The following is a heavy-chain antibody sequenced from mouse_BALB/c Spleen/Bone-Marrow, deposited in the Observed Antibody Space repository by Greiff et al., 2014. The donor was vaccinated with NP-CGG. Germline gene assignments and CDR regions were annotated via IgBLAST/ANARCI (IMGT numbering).Heavy chain of an antibody. CDR2: ISGGGSYT. J-gene: IGHJ3*01. D-gene: IGHD2-4*01. Sequence: EVKLVESGGGLVKSGGSLKLSCAASGFTFSNYGMSWVRQTPEKRLEWVATISGGGSYTFYSDSVKGRFTISRDNAKNNLYLQPSSLRSEDTAVYYCARHAYYDQTEVSFIYWGQGTLVTVSA. V-gene: IGHV5-9-2*01. CDR3: ARHAYYDQTEVSFIY. CDR1: GFTFSNYG.